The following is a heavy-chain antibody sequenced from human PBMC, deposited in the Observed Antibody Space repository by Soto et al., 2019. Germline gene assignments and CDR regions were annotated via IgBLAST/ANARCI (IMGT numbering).Heavy chain of an antibody. CDR3: ATAGLFRFDY. CDR1: GFTFSDYY. J-gene: IGHJ4*02. CDR2: ISSSSSYT. Sequence: LXLSCAASGFTFSDYYMSWIRQAPGKGLEWVSYISSSSSYTNNADSVKGRFTISRDNAKNSLYLQMNSLSAEDTAVYYCATAGLFRFDYWGQGTLVTVSS. D-gene: IGHD3-10*01. V-gene: IGHV3-11*06.